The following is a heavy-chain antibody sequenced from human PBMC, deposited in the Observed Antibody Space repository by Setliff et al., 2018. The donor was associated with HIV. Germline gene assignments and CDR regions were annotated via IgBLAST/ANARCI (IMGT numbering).Heavy chain of an antibody. CDR1: GYSISSGYY. J-gene: IGHJ3*01. V-gene: IGHV4-38-2*02. D-gene: IGHD3-3*01. CDR2: IYHSGST. CDR3: ARPLTPSYNFWGDAFAV. Sequence: SETLSLTCTVSGYSISSGYYWGWIRQPPGKGLEWIGSIYHSGSTYYNPSLKSRVTISVDKSKNQLSLTLTSVTASDTAVCYCARPLTPSYNFWGDAFAVWGQGTVVTVSS.